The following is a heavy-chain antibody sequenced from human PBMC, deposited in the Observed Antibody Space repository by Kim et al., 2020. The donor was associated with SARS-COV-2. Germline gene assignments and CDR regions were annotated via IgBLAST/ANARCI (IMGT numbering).Heavy chain of an antibody. CDR3: AKAPSYYDILTCYYNY. D-gene: IGHD3-9*01. CDR1: GGSISSGDYY. J-gene: IGHJ6*01. V-gene: IGHV4-30-4*01. CDR2: ISYSGST. Sequence: SETLSLTCTVSGGSISSGDYYWSWVRQPPGKGLEWIGYISYSGSTYYNPSLKSRVTMSIDTSKNQFFLKLSSVTAADTAVYYCAKAPSYYDILTCYYNY.